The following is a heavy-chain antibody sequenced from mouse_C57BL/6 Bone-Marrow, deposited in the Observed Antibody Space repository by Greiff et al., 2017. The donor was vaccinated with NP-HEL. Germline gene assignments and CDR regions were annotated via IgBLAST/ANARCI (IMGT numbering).Heavy chain of an antibody. Sequence: EVKLVESGGGLVQSGRSLRLSCATSGFTFSDFYMEWVRQAPGKGLEWIAASRNKANDYTTEYSASVKGRFIVSRDTSQSILDLQMNALRAEDTAIYYCARDAPQLGQGAMDYWGQGTSVTVSS. CDR3: ARDAPQLGQGAMDY. V-gene: IGHV7-1*01. CDR2: SRNKANDYTT. CDR1: GFTFSDFY. J-gene: IGHJ4*01. D-gene: IGHD4-1*02.